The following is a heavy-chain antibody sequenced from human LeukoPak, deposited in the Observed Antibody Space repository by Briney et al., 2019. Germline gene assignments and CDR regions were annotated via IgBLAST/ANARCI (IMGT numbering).Heavy chain of an antibody. CDR1: GGSFSGYY. CDR2: INHSGST. Sequence: PSETLSLTCAVYGGSFSGYYWSWICQPPGKGLEWIGEINHSGSTNYNPSLKSRVTISVDTSKNQFSLKLSSVTAADTAVYYCARVSMTVIGPPYFDYWGQGTLVTVSS. V-gene: IGHV4-34*01. D-gene: IGHD4-17*01. J-gene: IGHJ4*02. CDR3: ARVSMTVIGPPYFDY.